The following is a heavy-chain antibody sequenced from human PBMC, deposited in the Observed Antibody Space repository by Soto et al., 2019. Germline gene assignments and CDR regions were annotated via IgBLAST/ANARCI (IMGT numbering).Heavy chain of an antibody. J-gene: IGHJ4*02. D-gene: IGHD2-2*01. V-gene: IGHV3-48*01. Sequence: EVQLVESGGGLEQPGGSLRLSCAASGFTFSSYSMNWVRQAPGKGLEWVSYISSSSCTIYYRKSVKGRFTISRDNAKNSLYLQMTSLRAEDTAVYYCARDLRGYCSSASCPGLDYWGQGTLVTVSS. CDR3: ARDLRGYCSSASCPGLDY. CDR1: GFTFSSYS. CDR2: ISSSSCTI.